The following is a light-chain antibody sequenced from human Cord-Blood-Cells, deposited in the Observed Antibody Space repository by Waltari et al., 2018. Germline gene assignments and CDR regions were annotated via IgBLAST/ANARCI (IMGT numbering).Light chain of an antibody. CDR2: DVS. J-gene: IGLJ1*01. CDR1: SSAVGGYNS. Sequence: QSALTRPRSVSGSPGQSVTISCTGPSSAVGGYNSVSWYQQHPGKAPKLMIYDVSKRPSGVPDRFSGSKSGNTASLTISGLQAEDEADYYCCSYAGSYTYVFGTGTKVTVL. CDR3: CSYAGSYTYV. V-gene: IGLV2-11*01.